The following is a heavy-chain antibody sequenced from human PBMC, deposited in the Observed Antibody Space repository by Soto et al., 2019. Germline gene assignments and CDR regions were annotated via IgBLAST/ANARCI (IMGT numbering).Heavy chain of an antibody. Sequence: QVQLVQSGAEVKKPGASVYVSCKASGYTFTDYYLHWLRQAPGQGLEWMGRINPNVGGTNYARRLQGRVTMTRDTSISTVYMKLTSLRTDDTAIYYCARGGRDVPRTPDHTWGQGTLVYVSS. CDR1: GYTFTDYY. CDR3: ARGGRDVPRTPDHT. J-gene: IGHJ5*02. D-gene: IGHD3-16*01. V-gene: IGHV1-2*06. CDR2: INPNVGGT.